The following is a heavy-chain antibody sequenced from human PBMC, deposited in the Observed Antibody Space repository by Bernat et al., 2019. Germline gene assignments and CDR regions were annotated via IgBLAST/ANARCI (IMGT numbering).Heavy chain of an antibody. CDR1: GFTFSNYD. Sequence: QVQLVESGGGVVKPGGSLRLSCAASGFTFSNYDMNWIRQAPGKGLDWVSVITSSGSNTYYADSVKGRFTISRDNSKNTLYLQMNSLRAEDTAVYYCATLVYSSSWDSFPLDSYMDVWGKGTTVTVSS. V-gene: IGHV3-30*03. CDR3: ATLVYSSSWDSFPLDSYMDV. CDR2: ITSSGSNT. J-gene: IGHJ6*03. D-gene: IGHD6-13*01.